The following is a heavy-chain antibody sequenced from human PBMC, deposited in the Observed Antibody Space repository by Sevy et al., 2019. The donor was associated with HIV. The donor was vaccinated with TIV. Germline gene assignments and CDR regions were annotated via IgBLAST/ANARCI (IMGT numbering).Heavy chain of an antibody. CDR3: AIPRGGYDGEYYFDY. CDR2: IIPIFGTA. Sequence: ASVKVSCKASGGTFSSYAISWVRQAPGQGLEWMGGIIPIFGTANYAQKFQGRVTITADKSTSTAYMEPSSLRSEDTAVYYCAIPRGGYDGEYYFDYWGQRTLVTVSS. D-gene: IGHD5-12*01. J-gene: IGHJ4*02. CDR1: GGTFSSYA. V-gene: IGHV1-69*06.